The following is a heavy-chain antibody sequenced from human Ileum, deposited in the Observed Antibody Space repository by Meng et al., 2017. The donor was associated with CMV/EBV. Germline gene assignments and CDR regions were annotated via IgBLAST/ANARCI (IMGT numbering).Heavy chain of an antibody. CDR3: ARDRNMFHGMDV. Sequence: GGSLRLSCAASGFIFSTYSINWVRQAPGKGLEWVSSISSSSSYIYYADSMRGRFTISRDNAKNSVYLQMNSLRAEDTAVYYCARDRNMFHGMDVWGQGTKVTVSS. V-gene: IGHV3-21*01. D-gene: IGHD3-10*02. J-gene: IGHJ6*02. CDR2: ISSSSSYI. CDR1: GFIFSTYS.